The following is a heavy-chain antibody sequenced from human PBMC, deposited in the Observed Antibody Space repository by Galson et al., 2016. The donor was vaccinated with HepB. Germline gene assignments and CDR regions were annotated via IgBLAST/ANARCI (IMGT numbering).Heavy chain of an antibody. J-gene: IGHJ4*01. D-gene: IGHD5-24*01. V-gene: IGHV3-74*01. Sequence: SLRLSCAASGFTGFTFSSYWMHWVRQAPGKGLVWVSRISLDGSVTIYGDSVKGRFSTSRDNAKNTLLLQMNSLRAEDTAVYYCGASRDGYIDYWGQGALVTISS. CDR2: ISLDGSVT. CDR3: GASRDGYIDY. CDR1: GFTGFTFSSYW.